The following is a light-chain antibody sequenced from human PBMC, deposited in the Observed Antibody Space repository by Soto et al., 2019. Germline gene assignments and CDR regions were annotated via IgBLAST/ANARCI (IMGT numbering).Light chain of an antibody. CDR3: PQLNSLPIA. CDR2: GAS. Sequence: IQLTQSPYSLSASVGDRVTISCRASQGIANFLAWYQQKPGNAPKLLIYGASTLQSGLPSRFSGSGSGIDFTLTISSLQPQDFATYYCPQLNSLPIAFDPGTKVDI. CDR1: QGIANF. J-gene: IGKJ3*01. V-gene: IGKV1-9*01.